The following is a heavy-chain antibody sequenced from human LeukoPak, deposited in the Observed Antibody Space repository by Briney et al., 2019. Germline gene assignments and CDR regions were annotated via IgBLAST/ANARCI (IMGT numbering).Heavy chain of an antibody. Sequence: PGGSLRLSCAASGFTFSSYAMSWVRQAPGKGLEWVSVIYSGGSTYYADSVKGRFTISRDNSKNTLYLQMYSLRAEDTAVYYCAKDPNGDYIGTFDIWGQGTMVTVSS. D-gene: IGHD4-17*01. CDR2: IYSGGST. CDR1: GFTFSSYA. J-gene: IGHJ3*02. V-gene: IGHV3-23*03. CDR3: AKDPNGDYIGTFDI.